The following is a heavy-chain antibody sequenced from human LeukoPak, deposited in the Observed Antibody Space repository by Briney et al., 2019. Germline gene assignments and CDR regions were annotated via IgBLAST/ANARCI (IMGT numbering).Heavy chain of an antibody. CDR3: ARVRCSGGSCGTLERLWSVMDV. CDR1: GYTFTGYY. Sequence: RASVKVSCKASGYTFTGYYMHWVRQAPGQGLEWMGWINPNSGGTNYAHKFQGWVTMTRDTFITTAYMELSRLRSHDTAVYYCARVRCSGGSCGTLERLWSVMDVWGQGTTVTVSS. CDR2: INPNSGGT. V-gene: IGHV1-2*04. J-gene: IGHJ6*02. D-gene: IGHD2-15*01.